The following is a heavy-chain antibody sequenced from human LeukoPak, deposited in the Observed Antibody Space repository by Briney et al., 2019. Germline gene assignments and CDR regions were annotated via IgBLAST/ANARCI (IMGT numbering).Heavy chain of an antibody. CDR2: ISGSGGST. CDR1: GFTFSSYA. CDR3: ARASHLGDLSLGY. J-gene: IGHJ4*02. V-gene: IGHV3-23*01. Sequence: GGSLRLSCAASGFTFSSYAMSWVRQAPGKGLEWVSAISGSGGSTYYADSVKGRFTISRDNSKNTLYLQMNSLRAEDTAVYYCARASHLGDLSLGYWGQGTLVTVSS. D-gene: IGHD3-16*02.